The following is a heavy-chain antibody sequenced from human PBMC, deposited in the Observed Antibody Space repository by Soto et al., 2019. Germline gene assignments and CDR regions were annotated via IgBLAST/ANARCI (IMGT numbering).Heavy chain of an antibody. V-gene: IGHV3-21*01. CDR2: ISSSSSYI. CDR1: GFTFSSYS. J-gene: IGHJ6*03. Sequence: EVQLVESGGGLVKPGGSMRLSCAASGFTFSSYSMNWVRQAPGKGLEWVASISSSSSYIYYADSVKGRFTISRDNAKNSLYLQMTSLRAEDTAVYYCARVSPDYYYYYMAVWGKGTTVTVSS. CDR3: ARVSPDYYYYYMAV.